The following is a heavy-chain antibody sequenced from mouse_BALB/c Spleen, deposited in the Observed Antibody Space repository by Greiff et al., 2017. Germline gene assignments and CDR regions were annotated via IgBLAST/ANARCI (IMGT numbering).Heavy chain of an antibody. D-gene: IGHD2-4*01. V-gene: IGHV1-14*01. CDR1: GYTFTSYV. Sequence: HLVESGPELVKPGASVKMSCKASGYTFTSYVMHWVKQKPGQGLEWIGYINPYNDGTKYNEKFKGKATLTSDKSSSTAYMELSSLTSEDSAVYYCARSTMIKKWAMDYWGQGTSVTVSS. CDR3: ARSTMIKKWAMDY. CDR2: INPYNDGT. J-gene: IGHJ4*01.